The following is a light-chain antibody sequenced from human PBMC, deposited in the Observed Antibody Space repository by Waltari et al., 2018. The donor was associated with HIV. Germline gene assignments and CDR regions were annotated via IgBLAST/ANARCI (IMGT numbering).Light chain of an antibody. Sequence: SYVLTQPPSVSVAPGMTASITCEAANIGSKGVHWYQQKPGQAPILVIYYDSDRPSGIPGRFSGSNSGNTATLTISRVEAGDEADYYCQVWHISTDHWVFGAGTKLTVV. CDR2: YDS. V-gene: IGLV3-21*04. CDR1: NIGSKG. CDR3: QVWHISTDHWV. J-gene: IGLJ3*02.